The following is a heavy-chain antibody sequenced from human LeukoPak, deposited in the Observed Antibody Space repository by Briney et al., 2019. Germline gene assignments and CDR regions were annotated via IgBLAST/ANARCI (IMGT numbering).Heavy chain of an antibody. D-gene: IGHD3-22*01. J-gene: IGHJ4*02. CDR1: GGSFSGYY. CDR2: INHRGST. V-gene: IGHV4-34*01. CDR3: ARRPYYYDSSGYRY. Sequence: SETLSLTCAVYGGSFSGYYWSWIRQPPGKGLEWIGEINHRGSTNYNPSLKSRVTISVDTSKNQFSLKLSSVTAADTAVYYCARRPYYYDSSGYRYWGQGTLVTVSS.